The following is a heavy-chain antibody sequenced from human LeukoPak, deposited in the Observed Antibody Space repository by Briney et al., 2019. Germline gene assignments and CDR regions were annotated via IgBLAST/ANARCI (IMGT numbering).Heavy chain of an antibody. CDR2: IIPIFGTA. D-gene: IGHD1-26*01. Sequence: SVKVSCEASGGTFSSYAISWVRQAPGQGLEWMGGIIPIFGTANYAQKFQGRVTITTDESTSTAYMELSSLRSEDTAVYYCARSGSSGSYYYYYYMDVWGKGTTVTVSS. CDR3: ARSGSSGSYYYYYYMDV. J-gene: IGHJ6*03. V-gene: IGHV1-69*05. CDR1: GGTFSSYA.